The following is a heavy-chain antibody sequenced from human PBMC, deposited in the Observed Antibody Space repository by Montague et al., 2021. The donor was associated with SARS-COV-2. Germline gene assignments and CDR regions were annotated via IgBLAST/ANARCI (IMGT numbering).Heavy chain of an antibody. D-gene: IGHD3-16*02. CDR3: ARGYDYVWGSYRYLHWFDP. CDR2: INHSGST. V-gene: IGHV4-34*01. J-gene: IGHJ5*02. Sequence: SETLSLTCAVYGGSFSGYYWSWIRQPPGKGLEWIGEINHSGSTNYNPSLKSRVTISVDTSKNQFSLKLSFVTAADTAVYYCARGYDYVWGSYRYLHWFDPWGPGTLVTVSS. CDR1: GGSFSGYY.